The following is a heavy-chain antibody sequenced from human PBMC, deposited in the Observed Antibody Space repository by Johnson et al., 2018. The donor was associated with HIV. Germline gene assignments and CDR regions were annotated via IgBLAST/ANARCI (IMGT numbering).Heavy chain of an antibody. Sequence: VQLVESGGGVVQPGRSLRLSCAASGFTFSSYAMHWVRQAPGKGLEWVSLIYSGGSTYYADSVKGRFTISRDNSKNTLYLQMNSLRAEDTAVYYCARERLRAGAFDIWGQGTMGTVSS. D-gene: IGHD6-13*01. V-gene: IGHV3-66*01. J-gene: IGHJ3*02. CDR2: IYSGGST. CDR1: GFTFSSYA. CDR3: ARERLRAGAFDI.